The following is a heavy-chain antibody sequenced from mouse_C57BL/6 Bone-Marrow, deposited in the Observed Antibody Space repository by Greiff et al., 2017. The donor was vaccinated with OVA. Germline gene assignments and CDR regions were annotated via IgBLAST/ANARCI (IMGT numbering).Heavy chain of an antibody. CDR2: INPNNGGT. V-gene: IGHV1-18*01. CDR1: GYTFTDYN. J-gene: IGHJ4*01. CDR3: AREGYYGSSYEAMDY. D-gene: IGHD1-1*01. Sequence: DVKLQESGPELVKPGASVKIPCKASGYTFTDYNMDWVKQSHGQSLEWIGDINPNNGGTIYNQKFKGKATLTVDKSSSTAYMELRSLTSEDTAVYYCAREGYYGSSYEAMDYWGQGTSVTVSS.